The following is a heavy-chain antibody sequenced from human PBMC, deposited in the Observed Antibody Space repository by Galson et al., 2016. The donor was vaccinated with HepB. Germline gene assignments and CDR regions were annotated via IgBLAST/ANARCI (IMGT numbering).Heavy chain of an antibody. J-gene: IGHJ4*02. D-gene: IGHD6-19*01. CDR3: AREGHYSAWFVIDY. CDR2: IWSDGSNN. Sequence: SLRLSCAASGFSFSNSGMSWVRQAPGKGLEWVSVIWSDGSNNYYAVSVRGRFTISRDNSKNTLYLQMNSLRAEDTAVYYCAREGHYSAWFVIDYWGQGTLVTVSS. V-gene: IGHV3-33*01. CDR1: GFSFSNSG.